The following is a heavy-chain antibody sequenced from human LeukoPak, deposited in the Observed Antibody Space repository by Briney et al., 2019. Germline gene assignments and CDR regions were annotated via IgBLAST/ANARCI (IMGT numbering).Heavy chain of an antibody. CDR1: VFTFSSDT. D-gene: IGHD3-22*01. V-gene: IGHV3-23*01. J-gene: IGHJ5*02. Sequence: GGSLRLSCAASVFTFSSDTMSAVREAPGEGLGWVSAISGSGGSTYYADSVKGRFTISRDNSKNTLYLQMNSLRAEDTAVYYCAKDRSITMIVVGWFDHWGQGTLVTVSS. CDR2: ISGSGGST. CDR3: AKDRSITMIVVGWFDH.